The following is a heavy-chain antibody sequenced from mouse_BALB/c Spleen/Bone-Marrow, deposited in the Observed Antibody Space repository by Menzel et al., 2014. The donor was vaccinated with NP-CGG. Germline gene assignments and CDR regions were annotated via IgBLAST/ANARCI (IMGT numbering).Heavy chain of an antibody. CDR3: ARVSPYWYFDV. J-gene: IGHJ1*01. CDR2: ISHSGGSS. CDR1: GFTFSSYI. Sequence: EVKLMESGGGFVQPGGSLKLSCAASGFTFSSYIMSWVRRTPEKRLEWVAYISHSGGSSYYLDTVKGRFTISRDNAKNTLYLQMSSLKSEDTAMYYCARVSPYWYFDVWGAGTTVTVSS. D-gene: IGHD6-2*01. V-gene: IGHV5-12-2*01.